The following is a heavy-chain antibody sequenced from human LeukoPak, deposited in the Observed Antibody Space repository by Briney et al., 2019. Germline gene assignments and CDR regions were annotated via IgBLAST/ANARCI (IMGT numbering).Heavy chain of an antibody. CDR2: VYTSGST. V-gene: IGHV4-61*02. CDR1: GGSISSGSYY. CDR3: ARLANWYMDV. D-gene: IGHD1-1*01. J-gene: IGHJ6*03. Sequence: PSQTLSLTCTVSGGSISSGSYYWSWIRQPAGKGLEWIGRVYTSGSTNYNPSLKSRVTISVDTSKNQFSLKLRSVTAADTAVYYCARLANWYMDVWGKGTTVTISS.